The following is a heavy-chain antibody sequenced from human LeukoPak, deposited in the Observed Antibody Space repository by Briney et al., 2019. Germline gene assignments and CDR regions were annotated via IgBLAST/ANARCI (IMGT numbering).Heavy chain of an antibody. D-gene: IGHD6-19*01. CDR2: INSDEIGT. Sequence: GGSLRLSCAASGFTFSSCWMHWVRQAPGKGLVWVSRINSDEIGTTYADSVKGRFIISRDNAKNTLYLQMYSLRAEDTAVYYCARVAVGGTRSFDIWGQGTMVTVSS. V-gene: IGHV3-74*01. J-gene: IGHJ3*02. CDR3: ARVAVGGTRSFDI. CDR1: GFTFSSCW.